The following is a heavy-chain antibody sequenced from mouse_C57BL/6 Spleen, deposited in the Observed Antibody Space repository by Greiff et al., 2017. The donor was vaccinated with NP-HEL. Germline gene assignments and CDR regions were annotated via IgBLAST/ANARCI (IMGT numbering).Heavy chain of an antibody. D-gene: IGHD1-1*01. CDR3: ARKRGYGSSHWYFDV. CDR1: GFSLTSYA. Sequence: VKLVESGPGLVAPSQSLSITCTVSGFSLTSYAISWVRQPPGKGLEWLGVIWTGGGTNYNSALKSRLSLSKDNSKSQVFLKMNSLQTDDTARYYCARKRGYGSSHWYFDVWGTGTTVTVSS. CDR2: IWTGGGT. V-gene: IGHV2-9-1*01. J-gene: IGHJ1*03.